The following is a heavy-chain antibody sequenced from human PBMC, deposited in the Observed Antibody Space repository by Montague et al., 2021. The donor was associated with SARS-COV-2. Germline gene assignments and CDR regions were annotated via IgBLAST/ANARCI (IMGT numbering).Heavy chain of an antibody. CDR1: GFSRSTSGMC. J-gene: IGHJ6*03. CDR2: IDWDDDK. Sequence: PALVKPTQTLTLTCTFSGFSRSTSGMCVSWIRQPPGKALEWLARIDWDDDKYYSTSLKTRLTISKDTSKNQVVLTMTNMDPVDTATYYCARVSSSWSQDYYYYMDVWGKGTTVTVSS. V-gene: IGHV2-70*11. CDR3: ARVSSSWSQDYYYYMDV. D-gene: IGHD6-13*01.